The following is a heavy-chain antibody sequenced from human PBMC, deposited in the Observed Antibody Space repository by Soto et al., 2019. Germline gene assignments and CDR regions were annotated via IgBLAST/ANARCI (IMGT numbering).Heavy chain of an antibody. Sequence: QVQLVQSGAEVRKPGSSVKVSCKASGGTFSRHAISWVRQAPGQGLEWMGGIIPIFGTANHAQKFQGRVTIIADESTSTVYMELSSLRSEDTAMYYCARVVHYDYVWGSYRFHGMDVWGQGTTVTVSS. CDR2: IIPIFGTA. CDR3: ARVVHYDYVWGSYRFHGMDV. D-gene: IGHD3-16*02. J-gene: IGHJ6*02. CDR1: GGTFSRHA. V-gene: IGHV1-69*01.